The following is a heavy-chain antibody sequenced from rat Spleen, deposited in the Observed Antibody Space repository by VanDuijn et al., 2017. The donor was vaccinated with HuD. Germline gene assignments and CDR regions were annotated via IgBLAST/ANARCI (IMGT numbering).Heavy chain of an antibody. CDR2: ISSGGTT. V-gene: IGHV2S12*01. Sequence: VQLVESGGGLVQPGRSLKLSCVASGFTFNNYWMTWIRQAPGKGLEWVAAISSGGTTYYNSPLKSRLSISRDTSKSQVFLKMNSLQTEDTAIYFCTRTYGGYTSHWFAFWGQGTLVTVSS. CDR3: TRTYGGYTSHWFAF. CDR1: GFTFNNYW. J-gene: IGHJ3*01. D-gene: IGHD1-11*01.